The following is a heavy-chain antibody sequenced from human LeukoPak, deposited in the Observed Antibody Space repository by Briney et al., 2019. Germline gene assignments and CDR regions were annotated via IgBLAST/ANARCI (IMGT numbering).Heavy chain of an antibody. CDR3: AKDIVATIFYYGMDV. J-gene: IGHJ6*02. CDR1: GFTFDDYA. D-gene: IGHD5-12*01. V-gene: IGHV3-9*01. CDR2: ISWNSGSI. Sequence: PGRSLRLSCAASGFTFDDYAMHWVRPAPGKGLEWVSGISWNSGSIGYADSVKGRFTISRDNAKNSLYLQMNSLRAEDTALYYCAKDIVATIFYYGMDVWGQGTTVTVSS.